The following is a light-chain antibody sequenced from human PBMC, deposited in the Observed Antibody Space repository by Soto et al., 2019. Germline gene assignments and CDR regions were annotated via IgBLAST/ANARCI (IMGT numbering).Light chain of an antibody. CDR3: KQFNNNPWA. CDR2: KAS. J-gene: IGKJ1*01. V-gene: IGKV1-5*03. Sequence: DIQMTQSPSTLSASVGDIVTITCRASQSISSWLAWYQQKPGKAPRLLIYKASSLERWVPSRFSGSGSGTEFTLTISSLQPEDFATYYCKQFNNNPWAFCQGTKVDIK. CDR1: QSISSW.